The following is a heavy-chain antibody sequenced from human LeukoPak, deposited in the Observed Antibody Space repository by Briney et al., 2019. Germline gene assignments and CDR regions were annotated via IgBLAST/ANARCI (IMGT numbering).Heavy chain of an antibody. CDR1: GGSFSGYY. CDR2: INHSGST. CDR3: ARAEKAAAGTWAFDI. J-gene: IGHJ3*02. D-gene: IGHD6-13*01. V-gene: IGHV4-34*01. Sequence: SETLSLTCAVYGGSFSGYYWSWIRQPPGKGLEWIGEINHSGSTNYNPSLKSRVTISVDTSKNQFSLKLSSVTAEDTAVYYCARAEKAAAGTWAFDIWGQGTMVTVSS.